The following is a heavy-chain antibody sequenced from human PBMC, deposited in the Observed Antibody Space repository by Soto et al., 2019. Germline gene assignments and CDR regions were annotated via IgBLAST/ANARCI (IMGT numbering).Heavy chain of an antibody. J-gene: IGHJ5*02. D-gene: IGHD6-19*01. V-gene: IGHV1-18*01. CDR3: ARDLGIAVTGGLYWFDP. Sequence: QVQLVQSGAEVKKPGASIKVSCKASGYMFTSYGINWVRQAPGQGPEWMGWISTYNGNTNYAQKHQGRVTMTTDTSTSTAYMELKTLRSDDTAVYYCARDLGIAVTGGLYWFDPWGQGTLVTVSS. CDR1: GYMFTSYG. CDR2: ISTYNGNT.